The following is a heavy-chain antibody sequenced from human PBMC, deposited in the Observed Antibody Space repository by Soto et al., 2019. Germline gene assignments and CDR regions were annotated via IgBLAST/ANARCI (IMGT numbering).Heavy chain of an antibody. V-gene: IGHV4-30-2*01. Sequence: QLQLQESGSGLGKPSQTLSLTCAVSGGSISSGGYPWSWIRQPPGKGLGGIGYSYHSGSIYYNPSPKSRVTISVDRSTNQFPLKLSSVTAADTAVYHCARVPDYWGQGTLVTVSS. CDR3: ARVPDY. CDR1: GGSISSGGYP. CDR2: SYHSGSI. J-gene: IGHJ4*02.